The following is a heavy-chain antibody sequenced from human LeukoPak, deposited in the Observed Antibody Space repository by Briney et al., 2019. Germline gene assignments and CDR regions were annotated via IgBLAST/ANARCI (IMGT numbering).Heavy chain of an antibody. J-gene: IGHJ4*02. V-gene: IGHV1-69*06. CDR3: SRRAYYDILTGYLPD. CDR2: IIPIFGTA. Sequence: SVNVSCKAPGGTFSSYAYSWVRPAPGQGLEWMGGIIPIFGTANYAQKFQGRVTITADKSTSTAYMELSSLRSEDTAVYYCSRRAYYDILTGYLPDWGQGTLVTVSS. CDR1: GGTFSSYA. D-gene: IGHD3-9*01.